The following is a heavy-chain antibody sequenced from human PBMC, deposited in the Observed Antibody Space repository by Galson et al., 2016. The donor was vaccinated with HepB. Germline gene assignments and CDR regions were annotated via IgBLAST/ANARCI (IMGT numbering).Heavy chain of an antibody. Sequence: SLRLSCAASGLTFINCAMSWVRQAPGKGLEWVSSIDISGGSTYYADSVKGRFTVSRDNSKNTLYLQMDSLKIDDTAVYYCAKGWSGPDSWGQGTLVTVSS. CDR3: AKGWSGPDS. J-gene: IGHJ4*02. D-gene: IGHD3-3*01. CDR1: GLTFINCA. V-gene: IGHV3-23*01. CDR2: IDISGGST.